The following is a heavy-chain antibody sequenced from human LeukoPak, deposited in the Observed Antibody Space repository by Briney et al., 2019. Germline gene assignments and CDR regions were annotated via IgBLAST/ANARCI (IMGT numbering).Heavy chain of an antibody. CDR2: INPNTGGT. J-gene: IGHJ6*03. D-gene: IGHD6-19*01. V-gene: IGHV1-2*02. CDR3: ARRAVDNSYYYYMDV. Sequence: ASVKVSCKASGYTFSGYYIHWVRQAPGQGLEWMGWINPNTGGTKYAQRFQDRVTITRNTSISTAYMEVSSLRYEDTAVYYCARRAVDNSYYYYMDVWGKGTTVTISS. CDR1: GYTFSGYY.